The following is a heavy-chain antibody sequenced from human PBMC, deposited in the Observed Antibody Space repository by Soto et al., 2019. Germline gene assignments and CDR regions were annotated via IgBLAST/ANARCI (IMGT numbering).Heavy chain of an antibody. CDR3: ARQIYDSDTGPNFQYYFDS. D-gene: IGHD3-22*01. CDR1: GYSFASYW. CDR2: IDPSDSQT. Sequence: GESLKMSCNGCGYSFASYWIAWVRQKPGKGVAWMGRIDPSDSQTYYSPSFRGHVTISVTKSITTVFLQWSSLRASDTAMYYCARQIYDSDTGPNFQYYFDSWGQGTQVPVSS. V-gene: IGHV5-10-1*01. J-gene: IGHJ4*02.